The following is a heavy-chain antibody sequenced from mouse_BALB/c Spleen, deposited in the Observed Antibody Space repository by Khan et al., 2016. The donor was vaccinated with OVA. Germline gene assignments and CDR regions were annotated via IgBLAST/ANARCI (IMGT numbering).Heavy chain of an antibody. J-gene: IGHJ1*01. CDR3: ASETVVDVYWYFDV. V-gene: IGHV7-3*02. Sequence: EVELVESGGGLVQPGGSLRLSCATSGFTFTDYYMSWVRQPPGKSLEWLGFIRNKAKGYTTEYSAPVKGRFTISRANSPSIVYLQVNTLRAEDSATYYCASETVVDVYWYFDVWGAGTTVTVAS. D-gene: IGHD1-1*01. CDR1: GFTFTDYY. CDR2: IRNKAKGYTT.